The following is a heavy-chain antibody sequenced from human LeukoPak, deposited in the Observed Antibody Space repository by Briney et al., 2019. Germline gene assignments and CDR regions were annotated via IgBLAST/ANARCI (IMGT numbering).Heavy chain of an antibody. D-gene: IGHD3-22*01. CDR3: ARTITTAPNWFDP. Sequence: PSETLPLTCTVSGGSISSSSYYWGWIRQPPGKGLEWIGSIYYSGSTYYNPSLKSRVTISVDTSKNQFSLKLSSVTAADTAVYYCARTITTAPNWFDPWGQGTLVTVSS. CDR1: GGSISSSSYY. J-gene: IGHJ5*02. V-gene: IGHV4-39*01. CDR2: IYYSGST.